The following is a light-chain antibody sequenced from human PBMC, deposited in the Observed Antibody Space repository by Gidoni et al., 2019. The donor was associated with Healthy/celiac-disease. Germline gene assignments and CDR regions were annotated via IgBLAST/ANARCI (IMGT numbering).Light chain of an antibody. V-gene: IGKV3-20*01. CDR1: QSVSSSY. CDR2: GAS. CDR3: QQYGSSVWT. Sequence: EIVLTQSPGTLSLSPGEQATLSCRASQSVSSSYLAWYQQKPGQAPRLLIYGASSRATGIPDRFSGSGSGTDFTLTISRLEPEDFAVYYCQQYGSSVWTFGQGTKVEIK. J-gene: IGKJ1*01.